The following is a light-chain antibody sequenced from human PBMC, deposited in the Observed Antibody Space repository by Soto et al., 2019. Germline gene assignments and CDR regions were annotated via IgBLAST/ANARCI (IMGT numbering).Light chain of an antibody. CDR3: QVWDNTNDVV. CDR1: NIGSKS. J-gene: IGLJ2*01. CDR2: DDS. V-gene: IGLV3-21*02. Sequence: SYELTQPPSVSVAPGQTATITCGGKNIGSKSVHWYQQQPGQAPVLVGYDDSDRPSGIPGRFSGSNSGNTATLTISRGEAGDEADYYCQVWDNTNDVVFGGGTKLTVL.